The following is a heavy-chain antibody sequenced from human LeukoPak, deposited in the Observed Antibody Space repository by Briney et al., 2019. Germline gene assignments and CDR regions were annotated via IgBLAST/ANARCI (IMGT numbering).Heavy chain of an antibody. J-gene: IGHJ4*02. CDR2: VSGGGLDT. V-gene: IGHV3-23*01. CDR1: GFTFNGYA. CDR3: ARGLDYDNYVGCDY. D-gene: IGHD4-11*01. Sequence: PGGSLRLSCAASGFTFNGYAMSWVRQAPGKGLEWVTSVSGGGLDTYYADSVKGRFTISRDHSKNTLYMEMNSVRVEDTAEYYCARGLDYDNYVGCDYWGQGTKVTVSS.